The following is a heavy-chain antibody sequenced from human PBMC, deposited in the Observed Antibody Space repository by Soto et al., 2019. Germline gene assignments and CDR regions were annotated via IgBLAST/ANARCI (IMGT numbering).Heavy chain of an antibody. D-gene: IGHD7-27*01. CDR2: LYDNGNT. Sequence: EVQLVESGGGLIQPGGSLRLSCAASGFTVSNNYMSWVRQAPGKGLECVSILYDNGNTYYEDSVKGRFTISRSNSLHSLYLQMNSRRADDTAVYYCTMLGIYDYWGQGTLVTVSS. V-gene: IGHV3-53*01. CDR3: TMLGIYDY. J-gene: IGHJ4*02. CDR1: GFTVSNNY.